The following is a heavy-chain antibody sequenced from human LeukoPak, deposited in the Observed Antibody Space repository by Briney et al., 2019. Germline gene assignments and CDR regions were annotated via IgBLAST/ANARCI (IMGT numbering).Heavy chain of an antibody. J-gene: IGHJ4*02. CDR2: IIPILGIA. D-gene: IGHD5-18*01. Sequence: ASVKVSCKASGGTFSSYAISWVRQAPGQGLEWMGRIIPILGIANYAQKFQGRVTITADKSTSTAYMELSSLRSEDTAVYYCARGARIQLWFGFDYWGQGTLVTVSS. CDR3: ARGARIQLWFGFDY. CDR1: GGTFSSYA. V-gene: IGHV1-69*04.